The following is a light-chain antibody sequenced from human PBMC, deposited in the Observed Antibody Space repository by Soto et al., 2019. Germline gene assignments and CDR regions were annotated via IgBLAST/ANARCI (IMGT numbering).Light chain of an antibody. J-gene: IGKJ2*01. CDR3: QQYGSSPHT. CDR1: QSVSSSY. Sequence: EIVLTQSPCTLSLSPGERATLSCRASQSVSSSYLAWYQQKPGQAPRLLIYDASSRATGIPDRFSGSGSGTDFSLTISRLEPEDFAVYYCQQYGSSPHTFGQGTKVDIK. CDR2: DAS. V-gene: IGKV3-20*01.